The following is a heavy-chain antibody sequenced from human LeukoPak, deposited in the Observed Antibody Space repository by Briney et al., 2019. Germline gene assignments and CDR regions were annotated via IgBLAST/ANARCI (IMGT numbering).Heavy chain of an antibody. CDR2: INHSGST. CDR1: GGSFSGYY. V-gene: IGHV4-34*01. D-gene: IGHD3-10*01. J-gene: IGHJ4*02. CDR3: AXXXXDHRRPGITTYFDY. Sequence: NPSETLSLTCAVYGGSFSGYYWSWIRQPPGKGLEWIGEINHSGSTNYNPSLKSRVTISVDTSKNQFSLKLSSVTAADTAVYYCAXXXXDHRRPGITTYFDYWGQGTLVTVSS.